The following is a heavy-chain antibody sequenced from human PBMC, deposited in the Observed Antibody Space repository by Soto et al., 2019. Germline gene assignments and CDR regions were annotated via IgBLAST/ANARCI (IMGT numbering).Heavy chain of an antibody. V-gene: IGHV4-59*01. CDR3: ARDYGYSGSYALGY. D-gene: IGHD1-26*01. Sequence: QVQLQESGPGLVKPSETLSLTCTVSGGSISSYYWSWIRQPPGKGLEWIGYIYYSGSTNYIPSLKSRVTISVDTSKNQFSLKLSSVTAADTAVYYCARDYGYSGSYALGYWGQGTLVTVSS. J-gene: IGHJ4*02. CDR1: GGSISSYY. CDR2: IYYSGST.